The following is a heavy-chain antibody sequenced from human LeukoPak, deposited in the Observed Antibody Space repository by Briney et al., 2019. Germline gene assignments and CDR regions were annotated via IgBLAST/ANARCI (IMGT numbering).Heavy chain of an antibody. D-gene: IGHD3-22*01. CDR3: ARHETYYYDSSGYDAFDI. Sequence: SETLSLTCTVSGGSISSYYWSWIRQPPGKGLEWIGYIYTSGGTNYNPSLKSRVTISVDTSKNQFSLKLSSVTAADTAVYYCARHETYYYDSSGYDAFDIWGQGTMVTVSS. CDR2: IYTSGGT. V-gene: IGHV4-4*09. J-gene: IGHJ3*02. CDR1: GGSISSYY.